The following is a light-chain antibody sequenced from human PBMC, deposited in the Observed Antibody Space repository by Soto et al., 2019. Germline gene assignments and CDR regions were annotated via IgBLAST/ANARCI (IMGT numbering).Light chain of an antibody. CDR2: DAS. CDR3: QEYTSYSWT. V-gene: IGKV1-5*01. Sequence: DIQMTQSPSTLSASVGDRVTITCRASQSVGAWLAWYQQKPGKAPKFLIYDASNLESGVPSRFSGSGFGTEFTLTISSXQPDDFATYYCQEYTSYSWTFGQGTKVDIK. J-gene: IGKJ1*01. CDR1: QSVGAW.